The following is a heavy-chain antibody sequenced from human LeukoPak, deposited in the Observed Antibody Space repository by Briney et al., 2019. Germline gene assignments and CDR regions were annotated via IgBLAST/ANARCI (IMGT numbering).Heavy chain of an antibody. CDR1: GYTFTGYY. J-gene: IGHJ4*02. V-gene: IGHV1-2*02. CDR3: ARANPLYCSSTACLFDL. Sequence: ASVKVSCKASGYTFTGYYMHWVRHAPGQGFEWMGWINPNSGDTNYAQTFQGRDTMTRDTSISTAHMELSRLRSGDTAVYYYARANPLYCSSTACLFDLWGQGTLVTVSS. CDR2: INPNSGDT. D-gene: IGHD2-2*01.